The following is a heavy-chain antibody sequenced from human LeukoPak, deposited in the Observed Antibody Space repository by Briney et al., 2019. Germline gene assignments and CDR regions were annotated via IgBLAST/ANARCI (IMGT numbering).Heavy chain of an antibody. V-gene: IGHV4-28*03. D-gene: IGHD6-13*01. CDR1: SYSISSNNW. J-gene: IGHJ4*02. Sequence: ETLSLTCAVSSYSISSNNWWGWIRQPPGKGLEWIGRIYTSGSTNYNPSLKSRVTMSADTSKNQFSLKLISVTAADTAVYYCARAYSSSWYYFDYWGQGTLVTVSS. CDR2: IYTSGST. CDR3: ARAYSSSWYYFDY.